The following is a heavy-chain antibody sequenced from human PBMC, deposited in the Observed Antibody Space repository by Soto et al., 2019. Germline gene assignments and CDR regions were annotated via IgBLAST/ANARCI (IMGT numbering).Heavy chain of an antibody. V-gene: IGHV1-2*06. Sequence: ASVKVSCKASGYTFTGHHMHWVRQAPGQGLELMGRINPNSGDTNYAQNFQGRVTVTRDTSISTAYMELTRLRSDDTAVYYCAKEAENYFYYGMDVWGQGTAVTVYS. CDR2: INPNSGDT. CDR1: GYTFTGHH. J-gene: IGHJ6*02. CDR3: AKEAENYFYYGMDV.